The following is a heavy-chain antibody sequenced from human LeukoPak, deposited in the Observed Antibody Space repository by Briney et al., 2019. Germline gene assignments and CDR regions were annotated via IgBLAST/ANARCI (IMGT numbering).Heavy chain of an antibody. V-gene: IGHV5-51*01. CDR3: ARQADDFWSGYYRDY. CDR2: IYPGDSDT. CDR1: GYSFTSYW. Sequence: GESLKISCKGSGYSFTSYWIGWVRQMPGKGLEWMGIIYPGDSDTRYSPSFQGQVTISADTSISTAYLQWSSLKASDTAMYYCARQADDFWSGYYRDYWGQGTLVTVSS. D-gene: IGHD3-3*01. J-gene: IGHJ4*02.